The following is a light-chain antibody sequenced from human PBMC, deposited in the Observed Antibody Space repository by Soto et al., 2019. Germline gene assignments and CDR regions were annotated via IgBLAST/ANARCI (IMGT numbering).Light chain of an antibody. CDR2: RAS. CDR3: QHYGSLVLT. V-gene: IGKV3-20*01. Sequence: ESGLMQSPGTLSLSPGERATLSCRASQSVSRTCLAWYQQKPGHAPRLLIYRASSRATGIPDRFSGSGSGTDFTLTISRLEPEDFAVYYCQHYGSLVLTFGGGTKVEIK. CDR1: QSVSRTC. J-gene: IGKJ4*01.